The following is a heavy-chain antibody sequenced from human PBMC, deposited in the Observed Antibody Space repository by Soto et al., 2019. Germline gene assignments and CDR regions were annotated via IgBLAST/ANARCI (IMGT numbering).Heavy chain of an antibody. CDR2: IYYSGST. Sequence: SETLSLTCTFSGGSISSGDYYWSWIRQPPGKGLEWIGYIYYSGSTYYNPSLKSRVTISVDTSKNQFSLKLGSVTAADTAMYYCARRGMPPPGSGSYPLDSWGQGMLVTVSS. D-gene: IGHD3-10*01. J-gene: IGHJ4*02. CDR3: ARRGMPPPGSGSYPLDS. CDR1: GGSISSGDYY. V-gene: IGHV4-30-4*01.